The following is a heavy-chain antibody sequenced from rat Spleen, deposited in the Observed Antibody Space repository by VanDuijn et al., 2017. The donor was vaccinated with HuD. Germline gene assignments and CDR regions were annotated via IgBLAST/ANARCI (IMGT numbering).Heavy chain of an antibody. CDR1: GFTFSDYG. D-gene: IGHD4-3*01. J-gene: IGHJ3*01. CDR3: TKEIIRGTKDWFAY. V-gene: IGHV5-29*01. Sequence: EVQLVESGGGLVQPGRSLKLSCAASGFTFSDYGMAWVRQAPTKGLEWVATISYGDSSCHSSTYYRDSVKGRFTISRDNAKSTLSLQMDSLRSEDTATYYCTKEIIRGTKDWFAYWGQGTLVTVSS. CDR2: ISYGDSSCHSST.